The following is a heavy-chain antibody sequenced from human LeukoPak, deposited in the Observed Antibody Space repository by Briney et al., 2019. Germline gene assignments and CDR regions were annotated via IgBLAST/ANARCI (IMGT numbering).Heavy chain of an antibody. D-gene: IGHD3-22*01. J-gene: IGHJ3*02. CDR1: GYTFTYRY. CDR2: ITPFNGNT. CDR3: ATPSGDSSGYYYGDAFDI. V-gene: IGHV1-45*02. Sequence: ASVKVSCKASGYTFTYRYLHWVRQAPGQALEWMGWITPFNGNTNYAQKFQDRVTITRGRSMSTAYMELSSLRSEDTAMYYCATPSGDSSGYYYGDAFDIWGQGTMVTVSS.